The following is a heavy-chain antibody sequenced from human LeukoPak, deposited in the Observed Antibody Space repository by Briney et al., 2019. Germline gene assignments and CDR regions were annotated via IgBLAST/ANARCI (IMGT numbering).Heavy chain of an antibody. CDR3: ARQVPGIAVAGKNDAFDI. Sequence: GESLKISCKGSGYSFTSYWIGWVRQMPGKGLEWMGIIYPGDSDTRYSPSFQGQVTISADKSISTAYLQWSSLKASDTATYYCARQVPGIAVAGKNDAFDIWGQGTMVTVSS. CDR2: IYPGDSDT. J-gene: IGHJ3*02. CDR1: GYSFTSYW. D-gene: IGHD6-19*01. V-gene: IGHV5-51*01.